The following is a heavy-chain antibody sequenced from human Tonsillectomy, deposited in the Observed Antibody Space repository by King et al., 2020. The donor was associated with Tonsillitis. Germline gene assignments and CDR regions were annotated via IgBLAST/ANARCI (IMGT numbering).Heavy chain of an antibody. J-gene: IGHJ4*02. V-gene: IGHV3-48*02. Sequence: VQLVESGGALVQPGGSLRLSCAASGFTFISYSMNWVRQAPGKGLEWISYISGSGTTISYADSVKGRFTISRDNAKNSLYLQMNSLRDEDSAMYYCARDIPVTSSWRDLFDYWGQGTLVTVSS. CDR2: ISGSGTTI. CDR3: ARDIPVTSSWRDLFDY. CDR1: GFTFISYS. D-gene: IGHD6-13*01.